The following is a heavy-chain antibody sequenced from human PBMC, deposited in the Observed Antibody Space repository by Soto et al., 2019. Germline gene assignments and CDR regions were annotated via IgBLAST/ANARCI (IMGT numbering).Heavy chain of an antibody. J-gene: IGHJ6*02. CDR2: IYYSGST. CDR1: GGSISSGGYY. D-gene: IGHD3-3*01. CDR3: ARDARSSSFWSGYYTSGGMDV. Sequence: SETLSLTCTVSGGSISSGGYYWSWIRQHPGKGLEWFGYIYYSGSTYYNPSLRSRVTISVDTSKNQFSLKLSSVTAADTAVYYCARDARSSSFWSGYYTSGGMDVWGQGTTVTVSS. V-gene: IGHV4-31*03.